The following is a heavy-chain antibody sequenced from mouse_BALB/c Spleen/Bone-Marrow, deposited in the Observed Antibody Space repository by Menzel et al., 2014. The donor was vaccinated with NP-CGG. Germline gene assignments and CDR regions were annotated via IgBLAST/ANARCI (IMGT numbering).Heavy chain of an antibody. D-gene: IGHD4-1*01. CDR3: SSGGNRDDFDY. J-gene: IGHJ2*01. CDR1: GFTFSSFG. CDR2: ISSVSSTI. V-gene: IGHV5-17*02. Sequence: EVQVVESGGGLVQPGGSRKLSCAASGFTFSSFGMHWVRQAPEKGLEWVAHISSVSSTIYYADTVKGRFTISRDNPKNPLFLQMTSLRSEGTAMYYCSSGGNRDDFDYWGQGTTLTVSS.